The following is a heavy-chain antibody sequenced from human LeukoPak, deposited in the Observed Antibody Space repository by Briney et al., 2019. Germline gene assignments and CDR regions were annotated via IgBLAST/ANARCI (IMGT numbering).Heavy chain of an antibody. Sequence: WGSLRLSCAASRFTFSSYDMSWVRQAPGKGLEWVSAISGSGGSTYYADSVKGRFTISRDNSKNTLYLQMNSLRAEDTAVYYCARHYGSGSYYPSYWGQGTLVTVSS. CDR3: ARHYGSGSYYPSY. J-gene: IGHJ4*02. CDR1: RFTFSSYD. V-gene: IGHV3-23*01. CDR2: ISGSGGST. D-gene: IGHD1-26*01.